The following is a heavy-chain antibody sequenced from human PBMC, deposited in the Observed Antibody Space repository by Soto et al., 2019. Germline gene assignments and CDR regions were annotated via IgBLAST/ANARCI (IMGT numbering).Heavy chain of an antibody. CDR2: ISSSSSTI. V-gene: IGHV3-48*01. CDR1: GFTFSSYS. CDR3: ASIITGTTGGDWFDP. Sequence: PGGSLRLSCAASGFTFSSYSMNWVRQAPGKGLEWVSYISSSSSTIYYADSVKGRFTISRDNAKNSLYLQMNSLRAEDTAVYYCASIITGTTGGDWFDPWGQGILVTSPQ. D-gene: IGHD1-7*01. J-gene: IGHJ5*02.